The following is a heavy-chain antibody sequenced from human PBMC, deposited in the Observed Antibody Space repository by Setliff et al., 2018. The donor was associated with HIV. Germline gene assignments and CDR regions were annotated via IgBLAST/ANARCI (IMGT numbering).Heavy chain of an antibody. Sequence: ASVKVSCKASGYTFTSYAMHWVRQAPGQRLEWMGWINAGNGNTKYSQKFQGRVTITRGTSASTAYMELSSLRSEDTAVYYCASPGEVNTLTLWSPYGMDVWGQGTTVTVSS. CDR1: GYTFTSYA. CDR3: ASPGEVNTLTLWSPYGMDV. J-gene: IGHJ6*02. V-gene: IGHV1-3*01. CDR2: INAGNGNT. D-gene: IGHD2-21*01.